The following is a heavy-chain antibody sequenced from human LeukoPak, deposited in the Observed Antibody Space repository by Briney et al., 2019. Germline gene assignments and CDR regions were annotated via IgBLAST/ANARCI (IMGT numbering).Heavy chain of an antibody. CDR3: ARDYTLALGTTTYFQH. D-gene: IGHD1-7*01. V-gene: IGHV7-4-1*02. CDR2: INTNTGNP. CDR1: GYIFDIYA. Sequence: ASVTVSCKASGYIFDIYAMIWVRQAPGQGLELMGWINTNTGNPTHAQGFTGRFVFSLDTSVSTAYLQISSLKAEDTAVYYCARDYTLALGTTTYFQHWGQGTLVTVSS. J-gene: IGHJ1*01.